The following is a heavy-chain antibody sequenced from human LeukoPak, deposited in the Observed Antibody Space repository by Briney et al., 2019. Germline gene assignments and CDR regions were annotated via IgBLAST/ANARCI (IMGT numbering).Heavy chain of an antibody. J-gene: IGHJ4*02. D-gene: IGHD3-10*01. V-gene: IGHV4-34*01. CDR3: ARGRGFRTRDY. CDR1: GVSFSGYY. CDR2: INHSGST. Sequence: SETLCLTCAVYGVSFSGYYWSWLRQPPGKGLEWIGEINHSGSTNYNPSPKSRVTISVDTSKNQFSLKLSSVTAADTAVYYCARGRGFRTRDYWGQGTLVTVSS.